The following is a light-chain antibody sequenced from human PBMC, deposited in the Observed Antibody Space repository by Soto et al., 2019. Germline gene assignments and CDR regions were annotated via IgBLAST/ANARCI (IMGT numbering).Light chain of an antibody. Sequence: DRVMTRGRPSLTVKPGERATLCWRASQSVSSNLAWYQQKPGQAPRLLIYGASTRATGIPDRSTANGSGTDLTLTISSLEIEHFAVYYSKEYGSSPRTIAQGTKVDIK. CDR2: GAS. J-gene: IGKJ1*01. CDR1: QSVSSN. CDR3: KEYGSSPRT. V-gene: IGKV3-15*01.